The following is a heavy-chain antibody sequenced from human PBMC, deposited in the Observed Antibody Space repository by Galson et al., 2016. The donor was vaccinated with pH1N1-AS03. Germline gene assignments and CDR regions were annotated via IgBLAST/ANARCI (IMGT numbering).Heavy chain of an antibody. CDR2: ISSSGSSM. CDR3: ARSGELSFYRFPTPFDY. CDR1: GFSFSGYE. J-gene: IGHJ4*02. Sequence: SLRLSCAASGFSFSGYEMNWVRQAPGRGLEWISYISSSGSSMKYADSVKGQFTISRDNAKNSLNLQMNSLRAEDTAFYYCARSGELSFYRFPTPFDYWGQGTLVTVSS. V-gene: IGHV3-48*03. D-gene: IGHD3-16*02.